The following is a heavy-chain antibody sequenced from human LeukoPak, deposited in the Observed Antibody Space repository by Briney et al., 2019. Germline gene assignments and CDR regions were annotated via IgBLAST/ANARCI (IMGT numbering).Heavy chain of an antibody. V-gene: IGHV3-23*01. J-gene: IGHJ4*02. CDR3: AKYRGFGDSYDS. CDR1: GFPFTSYA. CDR2: IGGTGGNT. Sequence: GGSLRLSCAASGFPFTSYAMSWVPKAQGKGLNWVSSIGGTGGNTYYADSVKGRFTISRDNSKNTLYLQMNSLRAEDTAVYYCAKYRGFGDSYDSWGQGTLVTVSS. D-gene: IGHD3-10*01.